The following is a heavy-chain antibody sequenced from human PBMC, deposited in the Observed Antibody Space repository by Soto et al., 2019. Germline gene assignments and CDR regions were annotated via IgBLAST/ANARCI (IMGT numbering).Heavy chain of an antibody. J-gene: IGHJ6*02. Sequence: PSETLALTCAVSGGCISSSNWWSWVRQPPGKGLEWIGEIYHSGSTNYNPSLKSRVTISVDKSKNQFSLKLSSVTAADTAVYYCARGTRDHKGYYGMDVWGQGTTVTVSS. CDR2: IYHSGST. CDR1: GGCISSSNW. V-gene: IGHV4-4*02. CDR3: ARGTRDHKGYYGMDV.